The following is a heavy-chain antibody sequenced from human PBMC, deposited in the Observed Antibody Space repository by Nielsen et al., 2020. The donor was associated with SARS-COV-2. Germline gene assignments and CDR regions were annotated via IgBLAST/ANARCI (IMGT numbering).Heavy chain of an antibody. CDR1: GFTFSSYW. CDR3: ARDHLGYSYGSDY. J-gene: IGHJ4*02. D-gene: IGHD5-18*01. CDR2: IKQDGSEK. Sequence: GGSLRLSCAASGFTFSSYWMNWVRQAPGKGLEWVANIKQDGSEKYYVDSVKGRFTISRDNAKNSLYLQMNSLRAEDTAVYYCARDHLGYSYGSDYWGQGTLVTVSS. V-gene: IGHV3-7*03.